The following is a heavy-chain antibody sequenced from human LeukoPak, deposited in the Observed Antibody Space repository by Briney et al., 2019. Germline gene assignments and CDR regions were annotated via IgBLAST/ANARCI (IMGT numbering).Heavy chain of an antibody. CDR1: GFTFSSYA. D-gene: IGHD6-13*01. Sequence: GGSLRLSCAASGFTFSSYAMSWVRQAPGKGLEWVSAISGSGGSTYYADSVKGRFTISRDNSKNTLYLQMNSLRAEDTAVYYCARDRGHSSSWYLEGFFDYWGQGTLVTVSS. CDR2: ISGSGGST. V-gene: IGHV3-23*01. J-gene: IGHJ4*02. CDR3: ARDRGHSSSWYLEGFFDY.